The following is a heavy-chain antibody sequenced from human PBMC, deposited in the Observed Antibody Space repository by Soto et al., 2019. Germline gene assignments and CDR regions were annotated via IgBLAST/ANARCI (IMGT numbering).Heavy chain of an antibody. Sequence: SETLSLTFSDFSSPISIHNWRRIRKTPWKGLEWIGYIYYSGSTNYNPSLKSRVTISVDTSKNQFSLKLSSVTAADTAVYYCARDVLYSYGSYCYYGMDVWGQGTTVS. CDR1: SSPISIHN. J-gene: IGHJ6*02. CDR2: IYYSGST. D-gene: IGHD5-18*01. CDR3: ARDVLYSYGSYCYYGMDV. V-gene: IGHV4-59*11.